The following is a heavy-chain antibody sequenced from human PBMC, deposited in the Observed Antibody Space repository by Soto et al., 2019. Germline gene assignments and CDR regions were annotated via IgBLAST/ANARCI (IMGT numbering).Heavy chain of an antibody. D-gene: IGHD6-6*01. CDR1: GYTFTGYY. V-gene: IGHV1-2*02. J-gene: IGHJ6*02. CDR3: AGPRAGYSSSSDPYYYYGMDV. Sequence: GASVKVSCKASGYTFTGYYMHWVRQAPGQGLEWMGWINPNSGGTNYAQKFQGRVTMTRDTSISTAYMELSRLRSDDTAVYYCAGPRAGYSSSSDPYYYYGMDVWGQGTTVTVSS. CDR2: INPNSGGT.